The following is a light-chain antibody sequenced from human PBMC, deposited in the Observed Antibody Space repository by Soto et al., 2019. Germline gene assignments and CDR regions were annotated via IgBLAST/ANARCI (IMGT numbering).Light chain of an antibody. CDR3: QQYDTSFT. J-gene: IGKJ3*01. Sequence: LKQSPDTLSLSPGERATLSCRASQSISSSYLAWYQQKPGQAPRLLIYGASTRATGIPDRFSGSGSGTDFILTINRLEPEDFAVYYCQQYDTSFTFGPGTKVDIK. V-gene: IGKV3-20*01. CDR1: QSISSSY. CDR2: GAS.